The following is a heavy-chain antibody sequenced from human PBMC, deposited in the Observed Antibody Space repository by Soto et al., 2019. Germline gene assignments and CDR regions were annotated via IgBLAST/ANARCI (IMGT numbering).Heavy chain of an antibody. J-gene: IGHJ5*02. CDR1: GGSISSSSYY. D-gene: IGHD3-9*01. V-gene: IGHV4-39*01. CDR3: ARHDWDYNWFDP. CDR2: IYYSGGT. Sequence: PSETLSLTCTVSGGSISSSSYYWGWIRQPPGKGLEWIGSIYYSGGTYYNPSLKSRVTISVDTSKNQFSLKLSSVTAADTAVYYCARHDWDYNWFDPWGQGTLVTVSS.